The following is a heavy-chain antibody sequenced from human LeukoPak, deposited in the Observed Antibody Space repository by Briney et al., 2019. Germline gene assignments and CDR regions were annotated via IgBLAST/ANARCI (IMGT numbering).Heavy chain of an antibody. D-gene: IGHD4-23*01. CDR2: IYTSGST. Sequence: SETLSLTCTVSGGSISSYYWSWIRQPAGKGLGWIGRIYTSGSTNYNPSLKSRVTMSVDTSKNQFSLKLSSVTAADTAVYYCARGDTVVADFDYWGQGTLVTVSS. V-gene: IGHV4-4*07. CDR1: GGSISSYY. J-gene: IGHJ4*02. CDR3: ARGDTVVADFDY.